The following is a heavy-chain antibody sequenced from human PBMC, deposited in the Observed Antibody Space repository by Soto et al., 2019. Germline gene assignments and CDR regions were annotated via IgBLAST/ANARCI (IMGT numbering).Heavy chain of an antibody. J-gene: IGHJ5*02. CDR3: ARDGHCSSTGCYEVAGVWFDP. D-gene: IGHD2-2*01. CDR1: GGSISSGGYY. Sequence: PSETLSLTCTVSGGSISSGGYYWSWIRQHPGKGLEWIGYIYYSGSTYYNPSLKSRVTISVDTSKNQFSLKLSSVTAADTAVYYCARDGHCSSTGCYEVAGVWFDPWGQGTLVTVSS. V-gene: IGHV4-31*02. CDR2: IYYSGST.